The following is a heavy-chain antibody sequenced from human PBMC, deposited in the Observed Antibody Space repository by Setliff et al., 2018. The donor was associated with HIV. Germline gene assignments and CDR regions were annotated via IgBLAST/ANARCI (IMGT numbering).Heavy chain of an antibody. CDR1: GYSISSGYY. J-gene: IGHJ2*01. CDR2: IYHSGST. V-gene: IGHV4-38-2*01. Sequence: PSETLSLTCAVSGYSISSGYYWGWIQQPPGKGLEWIGSIYHSGSTYYNPSLKSRVTISVDTSKNQFSLKLSSVTAADTAVYYCTFRTNWYFDLWGRGTLVTVSS. CDR3: TFRTNWYFDL.